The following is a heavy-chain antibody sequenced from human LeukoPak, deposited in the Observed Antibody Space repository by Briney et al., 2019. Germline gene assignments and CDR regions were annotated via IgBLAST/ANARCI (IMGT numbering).Heavy chain of an antibody. CDR3: ARLSDVSGPSDH. CDR1: GYTFTSYY. CDR2: INPSGGST. V-gene: IGHV1-46*01. J-gene: IGHJ4*02. D-gene: IGHD2-15*01. Sequence: ASVKVSCKASGYTFTSYYMHWVRQAPGQGLEWMGIINPSGGSTSYAQKFQGRVTMTRDMSTSTVYMELSSLKASDTAMYYCARLSDVSGPSDHWGQGTLVTVSS.